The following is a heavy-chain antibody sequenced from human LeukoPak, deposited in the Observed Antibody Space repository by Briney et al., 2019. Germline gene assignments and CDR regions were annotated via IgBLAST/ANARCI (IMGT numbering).Heavy chain of an antibody. CDR3: ASHPAAGIYFDY. CDR2: IYYSGST. D-gene: IGHD6-13*01. CDR1: GGSISSYY. J-gene: IGHJ4*02. Sequence: SETLSLTCTVSGGSISSYYWSWIRQPPGKGLEWIGYIYYSGSTNYNPSLKSRVTISVDTSKNQFSLKLSSVTAADTAVYYCASHPAAGIYFDYWGQGTLVTVSS. V-gene: IGHV4-59*01.